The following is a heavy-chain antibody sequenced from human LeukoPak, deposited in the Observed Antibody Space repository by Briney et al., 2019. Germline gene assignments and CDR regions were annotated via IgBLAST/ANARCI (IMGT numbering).Heavy chain of an antibody. CDR3: ARSDTSSGWSFDY. Sequence: TSETLSLTCTVSGDSISRYYWSWIRQPPGKGLEWIGYIYYSGSTNYNPSLKSRVTISVDTSKNQFSLKLSSVTAADTAVYYCARSDTSSGWSFDYWGQGTLVTVSS. D-gene: IGHD6-19*01. CDR2: IYYSGST. CDR1: GDSISRYY. J-gene: IGHJ4*02. V-gene: IGHV4-59*01.